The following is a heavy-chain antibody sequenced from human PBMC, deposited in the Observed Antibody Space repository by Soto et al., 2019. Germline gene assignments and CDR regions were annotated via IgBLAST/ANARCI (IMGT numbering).Heavy chain of an antibody. CDR3: ARGNCSSTSCAYYYYVMDV. V-gene: IGHV1-69*01. CDR2: IIPIFGTA. Sequence: QVQLVQSGAEVKKPGSSVKVSCKASGGTFSSYAISWVRQAPGQGLEWMGGIIPIFGTANYAQKFQGRVTFTAEESTSTAYMERSSLRSEDTVVYYCARGNCSSTSCAYYYYVMDVWGQGTTVTASS. CDR1: GGTFSSYA. D-gene: IGHD2-2*01. J-gene: IGHJ6*02.